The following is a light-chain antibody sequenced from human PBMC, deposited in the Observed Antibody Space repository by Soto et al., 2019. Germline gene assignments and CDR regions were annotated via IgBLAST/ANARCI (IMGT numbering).Light chain of an antibody. CDR1: SSDVGGYNY. CDR3: SSYTSSSTHYV. Sequence: QAVVTQPASVSGSPGQSITISCTGTSSDVGGYNYVSWYQQHPGKAPKLIIFEVSNRPSGVSNRFSGSKSGNTASLTISGLQAEDEADYYCSSYTSSSTHYVFGTGTKLTVL. V-gene: IGLV2-14*01. CDR2: EVS. J-gene: IGLJ1*01.